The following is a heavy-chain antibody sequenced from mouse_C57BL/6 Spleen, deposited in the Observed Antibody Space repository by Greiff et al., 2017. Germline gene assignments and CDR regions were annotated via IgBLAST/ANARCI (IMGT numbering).Heavy chain of an antibody. CDR1: GYTFTDYY. J-gene: IGHJ1*03. V-gene: IGHV1-26*01. CDR2: INPNNGGT. D-gene: IGHD1-1*02. CDR3: AERGGKDWYFDV. Sequence: EVQLQQSGPELVKPGASVKISCKASGYTFTDYYMNWVKQSHGKSLEWIGDINPNNGGTSYNQKFKGKATLTVDKSSSTAYMELRSLTSEDSAVYYCAERGGKDWYFDVWGTGTTVTVSS.